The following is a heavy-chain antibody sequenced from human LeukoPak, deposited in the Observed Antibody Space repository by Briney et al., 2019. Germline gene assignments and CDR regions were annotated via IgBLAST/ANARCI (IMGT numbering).Heavy chain of an antibody. CDR1: GYTFTSYA. Sequence: ASVKVSCKASGYTFTSYAIHWVRQAPGQRLEWMGWINAGNGNTKYSQKFQGRVTITRDTSASTAYMELSSLRSEDTAVYYCASIPHLPHDHDAFDIWGQGTVVTVSS. CDR3: ASIPHLPHDHDAFDI. J-gene: IGHJ3*02. CDR2: INAGNGNT. V-gene: IGHV1-3*01. D-gene: IGHD5/OR15-5a*01.